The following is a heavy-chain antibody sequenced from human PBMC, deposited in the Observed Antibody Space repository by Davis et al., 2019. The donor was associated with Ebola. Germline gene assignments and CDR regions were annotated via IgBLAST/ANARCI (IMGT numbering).Heavy chain of an antibody. CDR1: GFTFSSYG. D-gene: IGHD5-24*01. CDR2: IWYDGSNK. V-gene: IGHV3-33*01. Sequence: GESLKISCAASGFTFSSYGMHWVRQAPDKGLEWVAFIWYDGSNKYYADSVKGRFTISRDNAKNTLYLQMNSLRAEDTAVYYCARGGRWLQNGFDPWGQGTLVTVSS. J-gene: IGHJ5*02. CDR3: ARGGRWLQNGFDP.